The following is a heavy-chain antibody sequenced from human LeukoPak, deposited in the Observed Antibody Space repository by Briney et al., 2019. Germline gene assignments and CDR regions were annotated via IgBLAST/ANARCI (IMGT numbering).Heavy chain of an antibody. Sequence: GGSLRLSCVASGFTFSSYAMSWVRQAPGKGLEWVSGISGSGDNTYYADSVKGRFTISRDNSKNTLYVQVNSLGTEDTAAYYCAKGSYYDSSGSFYFGYWGQGTLVTVSS. CDR3: AKGSYYDSSGSFYFGY. CDR1: GFTFSSYA. D-gene: IGHD3-22*01. V-gene: IGHV3-23*01. CDR2: ISGSGDNT. J-gene: IGHJ4*02.